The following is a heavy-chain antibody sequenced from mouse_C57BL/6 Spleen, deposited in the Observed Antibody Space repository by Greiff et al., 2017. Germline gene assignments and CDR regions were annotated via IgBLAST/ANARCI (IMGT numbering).Heavy chain of an antibody. CDR1: GYTFTSYW. CDR2: INPSSGYT. Sequence: QVQLQQSGAELAKPGASVKLSCKASGYTFTSYWMHWVKQRPGQGLEWIGYINPSSGYTKYNQKFKDKATLTADKSSSTAYMQLSSLTYEDSAVYYCARFRYGYDEYFDVWGTGTTVTVSS. J-gene: IGHJ1*03. D-gene: IGHD2-2*01. CDR3: ARFRYGYDEYFDV. V-gene: IGHV1-7*01.